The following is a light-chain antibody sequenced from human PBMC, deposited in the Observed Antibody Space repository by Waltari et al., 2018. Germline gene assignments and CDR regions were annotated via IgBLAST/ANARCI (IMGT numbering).Light chain of an antibody. V-gene: IGLV3-19*01. CDR3: YSRDTSGNRL. J-gene: IGLJ3*02. CDR2: GKN. Sequence: SSELTQDPAVSVALGQTVRITCQGDSLRDYSASWYQQKPGQAPSLVIYGKNNRPSGVPDRFSGSSSGNTASLTITGTQAEDEADYYCYSRDTSGNRLFGGGTKLTVL. CDR1: SLRDYS.